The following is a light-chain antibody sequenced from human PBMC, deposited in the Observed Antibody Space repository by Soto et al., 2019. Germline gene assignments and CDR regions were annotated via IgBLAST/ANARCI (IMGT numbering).Light chain of an antibody. CDR3: QQRNDWVT. J-gene: IGKJ4*01. V-gene: IGKV3-11*01. CDR2: DAS. Sequence: EVVLTQSPGTLSLSPGERATLSCRASQSINSKSLVWYQRKFGQAPRLLIYDASNRATGIPARFSGSGSGTDFILTISSLEPEDSGVYYCQQRNDWVTFGGGTKVDIK. CDR1: QSINSKS.